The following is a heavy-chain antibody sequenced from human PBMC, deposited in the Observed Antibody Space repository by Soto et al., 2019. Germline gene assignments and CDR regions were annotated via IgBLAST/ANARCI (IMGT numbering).Heavy chain of an antibody. J-gene: IGHJ4*02. CDR2: ISSSSSYT. CDR3: ARDHHRYSGYDYVDY. D-gene: IGHD5-12*01. CDR1: GFTFSSYG. V-gene: IGHV3-11*05. Sequence: PGGSLRLSCAASGFTFSSYGMSWIRQAPGKGLEWVSYISSSSSYTNYADSVKGRFTISRDNAKNSLYLQMNSLRAEDTAVYYCARDHHRYSGYDYVDYWGQGTLVTVSS.